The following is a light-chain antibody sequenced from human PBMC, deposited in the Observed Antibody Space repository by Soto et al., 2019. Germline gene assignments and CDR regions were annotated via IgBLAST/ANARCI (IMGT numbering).Light chain of an antibody. CDR3: QQVESYPST. CDR2: AAS. CDR1: QGISSF. V-gene: IGKV1-9*01. J-gene: IGKJ4*01. Sequence: IQLTQTPSSLSASVGDRVTITCRASQGISSFLAWYQQKPGKAPKLLIYAASSLQSGVPSRFSGSGFGTDFTLTITSLQPEDFATYYCQQVESYPSTFGEGTKVEMK.